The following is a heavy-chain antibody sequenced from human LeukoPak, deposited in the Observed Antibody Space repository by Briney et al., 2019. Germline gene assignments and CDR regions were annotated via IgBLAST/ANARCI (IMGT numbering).Heavy chain of an antibody. CDR3: ARSTRIVGATTSFDY. CDR2: ISGSGGST. CDR1: GFTFSSYA. Sequence: GGSLRLSCAASGFTFSSYAMSWVRQAPGKGLEWVSAISGSGGSTYYADSVKGRFTISRDNSKNTLYLQMNSLRAEDTAVYYCARSTRIVGATTSFDYWGQGTLVTVSS. D-gene: IGHD1-26*01. J-gene: IGHJ4*02. V-gene: IGHV3-23*01.